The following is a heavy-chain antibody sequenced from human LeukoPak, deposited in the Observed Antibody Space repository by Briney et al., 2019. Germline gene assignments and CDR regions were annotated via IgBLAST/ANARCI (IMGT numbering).Heavy chain of an antibody. Sequence: SETPSLTCAVSGYSISSGFHGGWIRQPPGKGLGWIGSIYHGGSTYYNPSLKSRVTISVDTSKNQFSLKLSSVTAADTAIYYCARDRRNSAYYYDSGGYYVEYWGQGTLVTASS. D-gene: IGHD3-22*01. J-gene: IGHJ4*02. CDR1: GYSISSGFH. CDR2: IYHGGST. V-gene: IGHV4-38-2*02. CDR3: ARDRRNSAYYYDSGGYYVEY.